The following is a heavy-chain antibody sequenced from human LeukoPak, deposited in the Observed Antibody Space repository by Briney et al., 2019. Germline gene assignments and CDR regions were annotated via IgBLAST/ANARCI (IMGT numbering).Heavy chain of an antibody. Sequence: SETLSPTCAVSGYSISSGYYWGWIRQPPGKGLEWIGSIYHSGSTYYNPSLKSRVTISVDTSKNQFSLKLSSVTAADTAVYYCARAMVRGIWFDPWGQGTLVTVSS. CDR3: ARAMVRGIWFDP. J-gene: IGHJ5*02. CDR2: IYHSGST. CDR1: GYSISSGYY. V-gene: IGHV4-38-2*01. D-gene: IGHD3-10*01.